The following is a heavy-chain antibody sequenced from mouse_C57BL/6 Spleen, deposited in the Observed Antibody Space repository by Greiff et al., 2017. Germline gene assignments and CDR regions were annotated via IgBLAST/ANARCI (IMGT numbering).Heavy chain of an antibody. J-gene: IGHJ2*01. D-gene: IGHD2-1*01. CDR2: ICPGSGST. V-gene: IGHV1-55*01. Sequence: QVQLQQPGAELVKPGASVKLSCKASGYTFTSYWITWVKQRPGQGLEWIGGICPGSGSTNYNEKFTSKATLTVDTSPRTAYMQLSGLTSEDSAVYDGSREGNYSYYFDVWGKGTTLTVSS. CDR3: SREGNYSYYFDV. CDR1: GYTFTSYW.